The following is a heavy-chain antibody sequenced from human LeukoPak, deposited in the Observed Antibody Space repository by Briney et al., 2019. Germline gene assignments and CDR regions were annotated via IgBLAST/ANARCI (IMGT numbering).Heavy chain of an antibody. CDR2: FSPSGGST. CDR3: ARHSSGGRYLDY. D-gene: IGHD2-15*01. V-gene: IGHV1-46*01. J-gene: IGHJ4*02. Sequence: SEQVSCKASGYTFTRYFMQWVRQAPGQGLDWIGTFSPSGGSTSFAQRCQGRGTMTRDTSTSTVYMELSSLRSEDTAVYYCARHSSGGRYLDYWGQGTLVTVSS. CDR1: GYTFTRYF.